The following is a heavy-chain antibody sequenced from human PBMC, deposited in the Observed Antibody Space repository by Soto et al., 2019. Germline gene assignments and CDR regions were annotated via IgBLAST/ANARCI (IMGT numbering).Heavy chain of an antibody. D-gene: IGHD3-10*01. V-gene: IGHV4-31*03. Sequence: QVQLQESGPGLVKPSQTLSLTCTVSGGSISSGGYYWSWIRQHPGKGLEWIGYIYYGGSTYYNPSLKGRVTISVDTSKNQFSLKLSSVTAADTAVYYCARDRRARYYYGSGMSNWFDPWGQGTLVTVSS. CDR3: ARDRRARYYYGSGMSNWFDP. CDR1: GGSISSGGYY. J-gene: IGHJ5*02. CDR2: IYYGGST.